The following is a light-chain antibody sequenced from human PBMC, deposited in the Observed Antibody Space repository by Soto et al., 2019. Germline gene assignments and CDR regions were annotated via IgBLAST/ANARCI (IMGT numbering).Light chain of an antibody. J-gene: IGLJ1*01. V-gene: IGLV2-8*01. CDR1: SSDVCGYNY. CDR2: EVN. Sequence: QSALTQPPSASGSPGQSVTISCTGTSSDVCGYNYVSWYQQHPGKVPKLMIYEVNKRPSGVPDRFSGSKSGNTASLTVTGRQAEDEADYYFTSYAGGNNVFGTGTKVTVL. CDR3: TSYAGGNNV.